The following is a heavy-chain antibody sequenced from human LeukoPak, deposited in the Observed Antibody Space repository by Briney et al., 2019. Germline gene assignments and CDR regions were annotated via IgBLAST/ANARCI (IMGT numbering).Heavy chain of an antibody. CDR3: AKVSKTTVKIGNYFDY. V-gene: IGHV3-23*01. CDR1: GFTFSSYA. D-gene: IGHD4-11*01. CDR2: IGGSGGST. J-gene: IGHJ4*02. Sequence: PGGSLRLSWAASGFTFSSYAMSWVRQAPGKGLEWVSAIGGSGGSTYYADSVKGRFTISRDNSKNTLFLQMNSLRAEDTAVYYCAKVSKTTVKIGNYFDYWGQGTLVTVSS.